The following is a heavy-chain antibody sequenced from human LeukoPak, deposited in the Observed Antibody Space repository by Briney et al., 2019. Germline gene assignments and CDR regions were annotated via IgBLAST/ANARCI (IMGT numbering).Heavy chain of an antibody. CDR1: GFTFSNYG. Sequence: PGRSLRLSCATSGFTFSNYGMHGVRQAPGKGLEGVAVIYDDGSREHFADSVKGRFTISRDNSKNTVVLQMNSLRGEDTAVYYCARDLKSGYVDSWGQGTLVTVSS. D-gene: IGHD3-3*01. J-gene: IGHJ4*02. CDR2: IYDDGSRE. V-gene: IGHV3-33*01. CDR3: ARDLKSGYVDS.